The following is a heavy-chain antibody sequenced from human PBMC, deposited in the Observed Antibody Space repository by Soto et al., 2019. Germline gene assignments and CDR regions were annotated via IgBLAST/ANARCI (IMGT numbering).Heavy chain of an antibody. Sequence: GGSLRLSCAASGFTFSSYSMDWVRQAPGKGLEWVSSISSSSSYINYSDSVKGRFTISRDNAKNSLYLQMNNLRAEDTAVYYCARDQVPRYYYYGMDVWGQGTTVTVSS. CDR1: GFTFSSYS. CDR2: ISSSSSYI. CDR3: ARDQVPRYYYYGMDV. J-gene: IGHJ6*02. V-gene: IGHV3-21*01. D-gene: IGHD1-1*01.